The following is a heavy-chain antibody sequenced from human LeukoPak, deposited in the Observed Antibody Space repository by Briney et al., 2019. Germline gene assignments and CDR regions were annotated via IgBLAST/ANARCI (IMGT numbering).Heavy chain of an antibody. Sequence: EASVKVSCKASGYTFTSYYMHWVRQAPGQGLEWMGIINPSGGSTSYAQKFQGRVTMTRDTSTSTVYMELSSLRSEDTAVYYCAREGVGTAMPWTYYYYGMDVWGQGTTVTVSS. V-gene: IGHV1-46*01. CDR2: INPSGGST. J-gene: IGHJ6*02. CDR3: AREGVGTAMPWTYYYYGMDV. CDR1: GYTFTSYY. D-gene: IGHD5-18*01.